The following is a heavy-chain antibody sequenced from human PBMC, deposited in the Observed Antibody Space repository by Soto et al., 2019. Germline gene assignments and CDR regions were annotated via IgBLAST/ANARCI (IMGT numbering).Heavy chain of an antibody. J-gene: IGHJ6*02. D-gene: IGHD2-15*01. CDR2: ISGSGLTK. Sequence: GGSLRLSCTASGFTFRNYGLNWVRQAPGKGLEWVAAISGSGLTKAYADSVKGRFTISRDNSKNTLFLQMNDLRAEDTALYYCAKDENIVDEAAARRLQYYAMDVWCQGTKVTGCS. V-gene: IGHV3-23*01. CDR3: AKDENIVDEAAARRLQYYAMDV. CDR1: GFTFRNYG.